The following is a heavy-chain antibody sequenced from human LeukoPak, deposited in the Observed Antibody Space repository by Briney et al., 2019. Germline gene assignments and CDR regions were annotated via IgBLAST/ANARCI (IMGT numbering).Heavy chain of an antibody. CDR2: INPNSGGT. D-gene: IGHD3-22*01. CDR1: GYTFTVYY. CDR3: AREDYYDSSGYYKNKEYFQH. V-gene: IGHV1-2*02. J-gene: IGHJ1*01. Sequence: ASVTVSFKASGYTFTVYYMHWVRQAPGQGREWMGWINPNSGGTNYAQKFQGRVTMTRDTSISTAYMELSRLRSDDTAVYYCAREDYYDSSGYYKNKEYFQHWGQGTLVTVSS.